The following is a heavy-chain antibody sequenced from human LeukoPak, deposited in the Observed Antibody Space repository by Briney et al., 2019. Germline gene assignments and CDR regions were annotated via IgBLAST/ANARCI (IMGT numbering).Heavy chain of an antibody. J-gene: IGHJ4*02. Sequence: GGSLRLSCAASGFTFSSYGMHWVRQAPGKGLEWVAVIWYDGSNKYYADSVKGRFTISRDNSKNTLYLQMNSLRAEDTAVYYCARGKSPYYYGSGSLLMGSWGQGTLVTVSS. D-gene: IGHD3-10*01. CDR1: GFTFSSYG. CDR3: ARGKSPYYYGSGSLLMGS. V-gene: IGHV3-33*01. CDR2: IWYDGSNK.